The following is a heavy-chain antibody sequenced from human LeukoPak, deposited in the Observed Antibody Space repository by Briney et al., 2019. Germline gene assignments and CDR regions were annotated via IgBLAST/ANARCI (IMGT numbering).Heavy chain of an antibody. CDR2: IKQDGSEK. D-gene: IGHD5-18*01. Sequence: PGGSLRLSCAASRFTFGSSWMSWVRQAPGKGLEWVANIKQDGSEKYYVDSVKGRFTISRDNSKNTLYLQMNSLRAEDTAVYYCAKDSRYSYPTHYYYYYYMDVWGKGTTVTVSS. CDR3: AKDSRYSYPTHYYYYYYMDV. J-gene: IGHJ6*03. CDR1: RFTFGSSW. V-gene: IGHV3-7*01.